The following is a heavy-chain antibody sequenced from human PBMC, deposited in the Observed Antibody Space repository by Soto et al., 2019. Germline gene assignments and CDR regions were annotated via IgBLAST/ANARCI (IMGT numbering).Heavy chain of an antibody. Sequence: ASVKVSCKASGGTFSSYTISWVRQAPGQGLEWMGRIIPILGIANYAQKFQGRVTITADKSTSTAYMELSSLRSEDTAVYYCATASNMVVVAAKFDYWGQGTLVTV. J-gene: IGHJ4*02. V-gene: IGHV1-69*02. CDR3: ATASNMVVVAAKFDY. CDR1: GGTFSSYT. CDR2: IIPILGIA. D-gene: IGHD2-15*01.